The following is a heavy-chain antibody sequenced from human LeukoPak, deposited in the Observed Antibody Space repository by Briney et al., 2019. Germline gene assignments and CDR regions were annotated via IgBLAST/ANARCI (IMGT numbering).Heavy chain of an antibody. D-gene: IGHD5-18*01. CDR2: IYYSGST. CDR3: ARGKWIQLSQAIDY. CDR1: GGSISSSSYY. J-gene: IGHJ4*02. V-gene: IGHV4-39*07. Sequence: SETLSLTCTVSGGSISSSSYYWGWIRQPPGKGLEWIGSIYYSGSTYYNPSLKSRVTISVDTSKNQFSLKLSSVTAADTAVYYCARGKWIQLSQAIDYWGQGTLVTVSS.